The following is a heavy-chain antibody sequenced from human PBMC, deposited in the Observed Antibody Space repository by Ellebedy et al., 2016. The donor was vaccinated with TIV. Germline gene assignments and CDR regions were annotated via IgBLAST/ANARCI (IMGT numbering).Heavy chain of an antibody. CDR2: LWYDGGNK. CDR3: AREFSEFYFDY. D-gene: IGHD2/OR15-2a*01. CDR1: GFTFGSYG. J-gene: IGHJ4*02. V-gene: IGHV3-33*01. Sequence: GESLKISXGASGFTFGSYGMHWVRQAPGKGLEWVAYLWYDGGNKEYADSVKGRFIISRDNSKNTLYLEMNSLRPEDTAIYYCAREFSEFYFDYWGLGTLVTVSS.